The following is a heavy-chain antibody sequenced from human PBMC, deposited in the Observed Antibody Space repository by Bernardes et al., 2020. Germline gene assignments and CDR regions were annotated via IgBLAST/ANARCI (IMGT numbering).Heavy chain of an antibody. CDR1: GFTFSSYA. V-gene: IGHV3-23*01. Sequence: GGSLRLSCAASGFTFSSYAMSWVRQAPGKGLEWVSAISVSGGSTYYADSVRGRFTISRDNSKNTLYLQMNSLRAEDTAVYYCAKDWSPTLDAFDIWGQGTMVTVSS. J-gene: IGHJ3*02. CDR2: ISVSGGST. CDR3: AKDWSPTLDAFDI.